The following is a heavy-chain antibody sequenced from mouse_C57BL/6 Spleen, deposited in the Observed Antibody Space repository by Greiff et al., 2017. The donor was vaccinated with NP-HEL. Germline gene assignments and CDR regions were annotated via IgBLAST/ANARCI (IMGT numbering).Heavy chain of an antibody. Sequence: EVMLVESEGGLVQPGSSMKLSCTASGFTFSDYYMAWVRQVPEKGLEWVANINYDGSSTYYLDSLKSRFIISRDNAKNILYLQMSSLKSEDTATYYCAREEGTSKRAWFAYWGQGTLVTVSA. CDR2: INYDGSST. D-gene: IGHD2-10*02. V-gene: IGHV5-16*01. CDR1: GFTFSDYY. J-gene: IGHJ3*01. CDR3: AREEGTSKRAWFAY.